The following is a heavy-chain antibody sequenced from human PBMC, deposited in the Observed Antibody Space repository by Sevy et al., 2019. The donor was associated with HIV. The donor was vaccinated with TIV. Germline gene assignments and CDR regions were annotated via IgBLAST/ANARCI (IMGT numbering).Heavy chain of an antibody. J-gene: IGHJ4*02. CDR1: GGSISSHY. Sequence: SETLSLTCTVSGGSISSHYWSWIRQPAGKGLEWIGRIFASGSTNYNPSLKSRVSMSIDTSKKQFSLKLTSVTAADTAVYYCARVHGDYTYFDYSGQGTLVTVSS. D-gene: IGHD4-17*01. V-gene: IGHV4-4*07. CDR3: ARVHGDYTYFDY. CDR2: IFASGST.